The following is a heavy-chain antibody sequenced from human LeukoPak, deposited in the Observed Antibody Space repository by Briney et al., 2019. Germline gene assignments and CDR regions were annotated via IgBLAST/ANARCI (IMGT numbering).Heavy chain of an antibody. Sequence: SVKVSCKASGGTFISYAISWVRQAPGQGLEWMGRIIPIFGTANYAQKFQGRVTITTDASTSTAYMELSSPRSEDTAVYYCARSYYDSSGYFQHWGQGTLVTVSS. J-gene: IGHJ1*01. V-gene: IGHV1-69*05. CDR3: ARSYYDSSGYFQH. CDR2: IIPIFGTA. CDR1: GGTFISYA. D-gene: IGHD3-22*01.